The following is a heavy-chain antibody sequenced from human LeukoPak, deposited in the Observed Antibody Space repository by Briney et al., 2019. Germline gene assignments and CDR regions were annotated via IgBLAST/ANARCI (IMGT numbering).Heavy chain of an antibody. CDR2: IMPMFGTA. CDR1: GDTLSNYP. Sequence: SVKVSCKTSGDTLSNYPVSWVRQAPGQGLEWMGGIMPMFGTANYAEKFQGRVAITADESTSTVFMELRSLKSEDTAVYYCARGPEIVVAGTTFGAYKWFHPWGQGTLLIVSS. D-gene: IGHD2-15*01. CDR3: ARGPEIVVAGTTFGAYKWFHP. J-gene: IGHJ5*02. V-gene: IGHV1-69*13.